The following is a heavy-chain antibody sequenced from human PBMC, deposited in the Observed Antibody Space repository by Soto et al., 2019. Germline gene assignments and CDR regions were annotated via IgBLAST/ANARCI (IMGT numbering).Heavy chain of an antibody. V-gene: IGHV1-18*04. CDR2: ISGYNGLT. CDR3: AGDEGIRGFDS. CDR1: GDTFSNYG. Sequence: QVQLVQSGDEVKKSGASVKVSCKASGDTFSNYGISWVRQAPGQGLEWIGWISGYNGLTAYAQNVQGRVTMTIDTPTRTVFMEMAGLRSNDTAVYYCAGDEGIRGFDSWGQGTLVTVSS. J-gene: IGHJ4*02. D-gene: IGHD3-10*01.